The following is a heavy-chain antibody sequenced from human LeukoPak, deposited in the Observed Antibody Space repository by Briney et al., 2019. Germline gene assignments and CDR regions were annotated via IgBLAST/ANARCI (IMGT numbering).Heavy chain of an antibody. CDR3: AKDRAMVRGVTYFDY. CDR1: GFTFSSYA. J-gene: IGHJ4*02. D-gene: IGHD3-10*01. Sequence: GGSLRLSCAASGFTFSSYAMSWVRQAPGKGLEWVSAISGSGGSTYYADSVKGRFTISRDKSKNTLYLQMNSLRAEDTAVYYCAKDRAMVRGVTYFDYWGQGTLVTVSS. V-gene: IGHV3-23*01. CDR2: ISGSGGST.